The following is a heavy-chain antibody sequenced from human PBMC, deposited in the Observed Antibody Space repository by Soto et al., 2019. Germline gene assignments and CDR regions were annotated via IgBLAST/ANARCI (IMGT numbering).Heavy chain of an antibody. J-gene: IGHJ6*02. CDR1: VGSVSSYY. D-gene: IGHD6-19*01. Sequence: SETLSLTCTVSVGSVSSYYWSWIRQPPGKGLEWIGYIYYSGSTNYNPSLKSRVTISVDTSKNQFSLKLSSVTAADTATYYCARIRAYSSGWYDAYYYYGMDVWGQGTTVTVSS. CDR2: IYYSGST. V-gene: IGHV4-59*02. CDR3: ARIRAYSSGWYDAYYYYGMDV.